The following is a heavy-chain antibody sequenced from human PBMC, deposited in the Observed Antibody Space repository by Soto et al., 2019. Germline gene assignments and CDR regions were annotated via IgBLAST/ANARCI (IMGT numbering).Heavy chain of an antibody. J-gene: IGHJ6*01. CDR3: ARGGLGHYYYYYGMDV. CDR1: GGSISRYY. Sequence: PSETPALTFTVSGGSISRYYWSWIRQPPGKGLEWIGYIYYSGSTNYNPSLKSRVTISVDTSKNQFSLKLSSVTAADTAVYYCARGGLGHYYYYYGMDVWGQGTTVTVPS. V-gene: IGHV4-59*01. CDR2: IYYSGST. D-gene: IGHD7-27*01.